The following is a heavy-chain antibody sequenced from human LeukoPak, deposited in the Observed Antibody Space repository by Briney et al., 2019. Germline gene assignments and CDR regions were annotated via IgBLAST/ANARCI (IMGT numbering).Heavy chain of an antibody. CDR2: ISYDGSNK. Sequence: GGSLRLSCAASGFTFSSYAMHWVRQAPGKGLEWVAVISYDGSNKYYADSVKGRFTISRDNSKNTLYLQMNSLRAEDTAVYYCASGKGELLWFGENIGYYYMDVWGKGTTVTISS. V-gene: IGHV3-30*04. J-gene: IGHJ6*03. CDR1: GFTFSSYA. CDR3: ASGKGELLWFGENIGYYYMDV. D-gene: IGHD3-10*01.